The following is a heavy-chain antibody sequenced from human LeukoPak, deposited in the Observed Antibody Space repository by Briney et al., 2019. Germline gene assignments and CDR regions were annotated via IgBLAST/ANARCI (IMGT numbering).Heavy chain of an antibody. D-gene: IGHD1-7*01. J-gene: IGHJ4*02. CDR3: ARYRQAGTLDY. CDR1: GYTXTGYF. CDR2: INPNSGGT. Sequence: GASVKVSCKASGYTXTGYFMHWVRQAPGQGLEWMGWINPNSGGTNYAQMFQGRVTMTRDTSISTAYMELSRLRSDDTAVYYCARYRQAGTLDYWGQGTLVTVSS. V-gene: IGHV1-2*02.